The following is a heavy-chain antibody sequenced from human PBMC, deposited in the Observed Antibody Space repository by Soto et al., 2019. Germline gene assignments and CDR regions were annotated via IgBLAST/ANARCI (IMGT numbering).Heavy chain of an antibody. CDR1: GFTFSTYS. V-gene: IGHV3-21*01. Sequence: GVSLRLSCAASGFTFSTYSMNWVRQAPGKGLEWVSSISSSSSSIYYADSVKGRFTISRDNAKNSLYLQMNSLRAEDTAVYYCARATRSPQILSAYCRGDCYPHPHYCGQGSSVTVSA. J-gene: IGHJ4*02. D-gene: IGHD2-21*02. CDR2: ISSSSSSI. CDR3: ARATRSPQILSAYCRGDCYPHPHY.